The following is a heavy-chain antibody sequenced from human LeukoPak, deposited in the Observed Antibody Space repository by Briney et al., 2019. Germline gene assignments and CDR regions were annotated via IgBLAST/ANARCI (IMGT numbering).Heavy chain of an antibody. J-gene: IGHJ4*02. Sequence: GGSLRLSCAASGFTFSSYWMSWVRQAPGKGLEWVANIKQGGSEKYYVDSVKGRFTISRDNAKNSLYLQMNSLRAEDTAVYYCAGDPPIYDSSGYYTFDYWGQGTLVAVSS. CDR1: GFTFSSYW. CDR3: AGDPPIYDSSGYYTFDY. V-gene: IGHV3-7*01. D-gene: IGHD3-22*01. CDR2: IKQGGSEK.